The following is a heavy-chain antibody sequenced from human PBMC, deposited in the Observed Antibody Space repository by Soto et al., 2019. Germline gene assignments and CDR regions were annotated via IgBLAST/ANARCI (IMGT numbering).Heavy chain of an antibody. CDR2: IYYSGST. V-gene: IGHV4-39*01. Sequence: QLQLQESGPGLVKPSETLSLTCTVSGGSISSSSYYWGWIRQPPGKGLEWIGSIYYSGSTYYNPSLKSRVTISVDTSKNQFSLKLSSVTAADTAVYYCASSSGWYVWFDPWGQGTLVTVSS. J-gene: IGHJ5*02. CDR1: GGSISSSSYY. D-gene: IGHD6-19*01. CDR3: ASSSGWYVWFDP.